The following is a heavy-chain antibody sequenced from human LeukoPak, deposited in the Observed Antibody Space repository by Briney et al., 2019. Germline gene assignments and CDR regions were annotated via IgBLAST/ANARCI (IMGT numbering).Heavy chain of an antibody. D-gene: IGHD4-17*01. Sequence: SETLSLTCTVSGGSISSYYWSWIRQPPGKGLEWIGYIYYSGSTNYNPSLKSRVTISVDTSKNQFSLKLSSVTAADTAVYYCARLTTVTPYYFDYWGQETLVTVSS. V-gene: IGHV4-59*08. CDR1: GGSISSYY. CDR3: ARLTTVTPYYFDY. CDR2: IYYSGST. J-gene: IGHJ4*02.